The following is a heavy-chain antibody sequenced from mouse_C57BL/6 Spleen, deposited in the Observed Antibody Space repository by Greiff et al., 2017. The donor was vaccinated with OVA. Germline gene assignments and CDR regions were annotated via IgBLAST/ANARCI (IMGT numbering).Heavy chain of an antibody. CDR3: ARAYYYGRSHYAMDY. CDR2: IDPSDSET. Sequence: QVQLQQPGAELVRPGSSVKLSCKASGYTFTSYWMHWVKQRPIQGLEWIGNIDPSDSETHYNQKFKDKATLTVDKSSSTAYMQLSSLTSEDSAVYYCARAYYYGRSHYAMDYWGQGTSVTVSS. V-gene: IGHV1-52*01. J-gene: IGHJ4*01. D-gene: IGHD1-1*01. CDR1: GYTFTSYW.